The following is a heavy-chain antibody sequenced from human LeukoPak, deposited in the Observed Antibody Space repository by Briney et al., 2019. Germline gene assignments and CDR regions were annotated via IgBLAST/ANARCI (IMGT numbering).Heavy chain of an antibody. J-gene: IGHJ4*02. CDR1: GFTFSSYA. CDR3: AKYYYDSGASEYYFDY. Sequence: GGSLRLSCAASGFTFSSYAMSWVRQAPGKGPEWVSAISGSGGSTYYADSVKGRFTISRDNSKNTLYLQMNSLRAEDTAVYYCAKYYYDSGASEYYFDYWGQGTLVTVSS. V-gene: IGHV3-23*01. D-gene: IGHD3-22*01. CDR2: ISGSGGST.